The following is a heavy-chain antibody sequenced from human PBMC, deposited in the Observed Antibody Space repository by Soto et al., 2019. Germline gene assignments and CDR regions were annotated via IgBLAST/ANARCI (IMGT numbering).Heavy chain of an antibody. CDR1: GDSITGSY. CDR2: IYHSGTT. Sequence: SETLSLTCTVSGDSITGSYWSWIRQPPGKTLEWLGYIYHSGTTTYNPSLKSRVCISVDTSKNQFSLRLTSVSAADTAVYYCARDMPYAAGSLAGCDYWGQGILVTVSS. D-gene: IGHD3-16*01. V-gene: IGHV4-59*01. J-gene: IGHJ4*02. CDR3: ARDMPYAAGSLAGCDY.